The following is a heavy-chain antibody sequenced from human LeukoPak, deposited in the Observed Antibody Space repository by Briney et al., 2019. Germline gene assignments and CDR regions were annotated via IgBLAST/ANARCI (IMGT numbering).Heavy chain of an antibody. Sequence: SETLSLTCTVSGGSISSGSYYWSWIRQPAGKGLEWIGRIYTSGSTNYNPSLKSRVTMSVDTSKNQFSLKLSSVTAADTAVYYCARDMAMIGAQDAFDIWGQGTMVTVSS. D-gene: IGHD3-22*01. V-gene: IGHV4-61*02. J-gene: IGHJ3*02. CDR2: IYTSGST. CDR1: GGSISSGSYY. CDR3: ARDMAMIGAQDAFDI.